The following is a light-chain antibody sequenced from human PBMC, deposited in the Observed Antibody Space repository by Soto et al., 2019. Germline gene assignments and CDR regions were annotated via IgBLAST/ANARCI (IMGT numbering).Light chain of an antibody. V-gene: IGKV3-11*01. J-gene: IGKJ5*01. CDR3: QQRRNWPGKIT. CDR2: DAS. CDR1: QSVSSY. Sequence: EMVLKQSPATLSLCIGERATISCRASQSVSSYLAWYQQKPGQAPRLLIYDASNRATGIPARFSGSGSGTDFTLTISSLEPEDFAVYYCQQRRNWPGKITFGQGTGLEIK.